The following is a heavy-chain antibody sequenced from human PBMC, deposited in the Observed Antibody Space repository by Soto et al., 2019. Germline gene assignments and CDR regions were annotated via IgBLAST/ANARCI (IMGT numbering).Heavy chain of an antibody. CDR1: GGSISSYY. D-gene: IGHD3-22*01. CDR2: IYHSGST. J-gene: IGHJ4*02. V-gene: IGHV4-59*12. CDR3: TRSSGSLYYFDY. Sequence: SETLSLTCTVSGGSISSYYWSWIRQPPGKGLEWIGYIYHSGSTYYNPSLKSRVTISVDRSKNQFSLKLSSVTAADTAVYYCTRSSGSLYYFDYWGQGTLVTVSS.